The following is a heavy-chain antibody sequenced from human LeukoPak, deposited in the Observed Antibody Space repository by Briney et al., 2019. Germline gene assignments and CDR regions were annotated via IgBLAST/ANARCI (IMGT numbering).Heavy chain of an antibody. Sequence: ASVEVSCKVSGYTLTELSMHWVRQAPGKGLEWMGGFDPEDGETIYAQKFQGRVTMTEDTSTDTAYMELSSLRAEDTAVYYCASWGEYQLPPYYFDYWGQGTLVTVSS. D-gene: IGHD2-2*01. CDR3: ASWGEYQLPPYYFDY. J-gene: IGHJ4*02. CDR2: FDPEDGET. V-gene: IGHV1-24*01. CDR1: GYTLTELS.